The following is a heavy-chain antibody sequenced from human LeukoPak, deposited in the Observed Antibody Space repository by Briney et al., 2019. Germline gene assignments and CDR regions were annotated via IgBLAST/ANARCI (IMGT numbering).Heavy chain of an antibody. V-gene: IGHV3-21*01. J-gene: IGHJ6*03. Sequence: PGGSLRLSCAASGFTFSSYSMNWFRQAPGKGLEWVSSISSSSSYIYYADSVKGRFTISRDNAKNSLYLQMNSLRAEDTAVYYCARGFGSRYSYGPLPYYYYMDVWGKGTTVTVSS. CDR2: ISSSSSYI. CDR3: ARGFGSRYSYGPLPYYYYMDV. D-gene: IGHD5-18*01. CDR1: GFTFSSYS.